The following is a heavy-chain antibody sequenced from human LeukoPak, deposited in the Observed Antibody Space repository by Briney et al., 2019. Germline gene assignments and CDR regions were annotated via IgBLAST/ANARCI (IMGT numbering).Heavy chain of an antibody. J-gene: IGHJ6*02. Sequence: GGSLRLSCAASGFTFSNAWMSWVRQAPGKGLEWVGRIKSKTDGGTTDYAAPVKGRFTISGDDSKNTLYLQMNSLKTEDTAVYYCTTADYYYYGMDVWGQGTTVTVSS. V-gene: IGHV3-15*01. CDR1: GFTFSNAW. CDR2: IKSKTDGGTT. CDR3: TTADYYYYGMDV.